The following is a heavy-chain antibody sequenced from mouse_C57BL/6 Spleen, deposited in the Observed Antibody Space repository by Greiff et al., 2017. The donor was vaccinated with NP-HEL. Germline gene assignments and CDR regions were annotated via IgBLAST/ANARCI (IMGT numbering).Heavy chain of an antibody. D-gene: IGHD2-2*01. CDR1: GFTFSDYG. Sequence: EVKLVESGGGLVKPGGSLKLSCAASGFTFSDYGMHWVRQAPEKGLEWVAYISSGSSTIYYADTVKGRFTISRDNAKNTLFLQMTSLRSEDTAMYYCAGGYGYAMDYWGQGTSVTVSS. V-gene: IGHV5-17*01. J-gene: IGHJ4*01. CDR3: AGGYGYAMDY. CDR2: ISSGSSTI.